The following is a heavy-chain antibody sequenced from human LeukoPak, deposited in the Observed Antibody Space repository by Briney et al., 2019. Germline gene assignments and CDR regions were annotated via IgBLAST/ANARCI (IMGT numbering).Heavy chain of an antibody. J-gene: IGHJ4*02. CDR1: GGSISSSTYY. CDR3: ARGADWFDY. Sequence: SDSLSLTCIISGGSISSSTYYWGWIRQPPGKGLEWIGYIYYSGSTYYNPSLKSRVTISVDTSKNQFSLKLSSVTAADTAVYYCARGADWFDYWGQGTLVTVSS. V-gene: IGHV4-39*07. CDR2: IYYSGST. D-gene: IGHD3-9*01.